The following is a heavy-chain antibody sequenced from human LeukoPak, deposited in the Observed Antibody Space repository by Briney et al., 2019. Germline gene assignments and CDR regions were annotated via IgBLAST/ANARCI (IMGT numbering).Heavy chain of an antibody. CDR1: GGSISSSYY. J-gene: IGHJ5*02. CDR2: IYYSGTT. Sequence: WETVSLTCTVSGGSISSSYYWGWIRQPPGKGLEWIGSIYYSGTTYYNPSLKSRVTISVDTSKNQFSLTLSSVTAADTAVYYCARQPVRVAVPGRNWFDPWGQGTLVTVSS. D-gene: IGHD6-19*01. V-gene: IGHV4-39*01. CDR3: ARQPVRVAVPGRNWFDP.